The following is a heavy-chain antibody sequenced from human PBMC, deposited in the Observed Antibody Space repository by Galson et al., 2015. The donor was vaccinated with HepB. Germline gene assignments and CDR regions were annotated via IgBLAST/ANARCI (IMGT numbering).Heavy chain of an antibody. CDR2: ISWDGGST. CDR1: GFTFDDYA. Sequence: SLRLSCAASGFTFDDYAMHWVRQAPGKGLEWVSLISWDGGSTYYADSVKGRFTISRDNSKNSLYLQMNSLRAEDTALYYCAKSHLSKYSSGYGWFDPWGQGTLVTVSS. J-gene: IGHJ5*02. CDR3: AKSHLSKYSSGYGWFDP. V-gene: IGHV3-43D*03. D-gene: IGHD3-22*01.